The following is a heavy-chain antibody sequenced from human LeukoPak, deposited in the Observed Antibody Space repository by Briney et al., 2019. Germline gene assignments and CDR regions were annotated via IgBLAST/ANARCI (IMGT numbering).Heavy chain of an antibody. V-gene: IGHV4-39*01. CDR3: ARGLRSGENDY. CDR1: GGSISSSSYY. CDR2: IYYSGST. Sequence: PSETLSLTCTVSGGSISSSSYYWGWLRQPPGKGLEWIGSIYYSGSTYYNPSLKSRVTISVDTSKNQFSLKLSSVTAADTAVYYCARGLRSGENDYWGQGTLVTVSS. D-gene: IGHD3-3*01. J-gene: IGHJ4*02.